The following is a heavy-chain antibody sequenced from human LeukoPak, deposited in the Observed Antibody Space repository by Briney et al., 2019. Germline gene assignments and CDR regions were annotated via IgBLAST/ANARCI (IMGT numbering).Heavy chain of an antibody. CDR3: ATGFTIFDAFDI. V-gene: IGHV1-24*01. CDR1: GYTFTSYG. J-gene: IGHJ3*02. Sequence: GASVKVSCKASGYTFTSYGISWVRQAPGQGLEWMGGFDPEDGETIYAQKFQGRVTMTEDTSTDTAYMELSSLRSEGTAVYYCATGFTIFDAFDIWGQGTMVTVSS. CDR2: FDPEDGET. D-gene: IGHD3-3*01.